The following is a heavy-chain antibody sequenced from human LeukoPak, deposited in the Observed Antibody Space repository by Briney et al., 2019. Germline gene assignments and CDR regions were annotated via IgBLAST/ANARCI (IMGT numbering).Heavy chain of an antibody. CDR2: IYHGGST. CDR1: GGSISNYY. CDR3: ARDSWPEVVRFDY. J-gene: IGHJ4*02. V-gene: IGHV4-59*12. D-gene: IGHD1-14*01. Sequence: SETLSLTCTVFGGSISNYYWSWIRQPPGKGLEWIGSIYHGGSTYYNPSLKSRVTISVDTTKNQFSLKLSSVTAADTAVYFCARDSWPEVVRFDYWGQGTLVTVSS.